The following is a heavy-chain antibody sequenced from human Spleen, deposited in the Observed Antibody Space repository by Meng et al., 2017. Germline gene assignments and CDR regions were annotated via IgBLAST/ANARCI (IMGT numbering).Heavy chain of an antibody. CDR2: INHSGST. Sequence: GPGPLKPSEILSLACVVSGGSCSDYYWSWIRQPPGKGLEWIGEINHSGSTNYNPSLESRATISVDTSQNNLSLKLSSVTAADSAVYYCARGPTTMAHDFDYWGQGTLVTVSS. D-gene: IGHD4-11*01. CDR3: ARGPTTMAHDFDY. V-gene: IGHV4-34*01. J-gene: IGHJ4*02. CDR1: GGSCSDYY.